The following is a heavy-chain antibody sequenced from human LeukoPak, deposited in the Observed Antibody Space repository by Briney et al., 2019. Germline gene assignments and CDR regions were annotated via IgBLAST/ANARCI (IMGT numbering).Heavy chain of an antibody. CDR2: VSGSSSYI. V-gene: IGHV3-21*01. J-gene: IGHJ3*02. CDR3: ARDKSAAAAGNDAFDI. D-gene: IGHD6-13*01. CDR1: GFTFSSYS. Sequence: GGSLRLSCAASGFTFSSYSMNWVRQAPGKGLEWVSSVSGSSSYIYYADSVKGRFTISRDNAKNSLYLQMNSLRAEDTAVYYCARDKSAAAAGNDAFDIWGQGTMVTVSS.